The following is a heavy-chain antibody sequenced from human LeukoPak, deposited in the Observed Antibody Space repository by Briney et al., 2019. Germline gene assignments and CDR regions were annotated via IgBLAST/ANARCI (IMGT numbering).Heavy chain of an antibody. CDR2: IYYSGST. J-gene: IGHJ5*02. Sequence: KPSETLSLTCTVSGGSISSYYWSWIRQPPGKGLEWIGYIYYSGSTNYNPSLKSRVTISVDTSKNLFSLKLSSVTAADTAVYYCARVYSSGYYNWFDPWGQGTLVTVSS. CDR3: ARVYSSGYYNWFDP. D-gene: IGHD6-19*01. V-gene: IGHV4-59*01. CDR1: GGSISSYY.